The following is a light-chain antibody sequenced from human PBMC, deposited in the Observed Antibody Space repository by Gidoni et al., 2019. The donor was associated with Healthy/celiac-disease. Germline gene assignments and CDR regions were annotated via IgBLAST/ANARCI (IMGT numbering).Light chain of an antibody. CDR3: QQRSSSPLT. CDR1: QSVSSY. J-gene: IGKJ1*01. CDR2: DAS. Sequence: DIVLTQSPATLSSSPGDRATITCRASQSVSSYLAWYQQKPGKAPRLLIYDASNRATGIPARFSGSGSGTDFTLTISSLEPEDFAIYYCQQRSSSPLTFGQGTKVEIK. V-gene: IGKV3-11*01.